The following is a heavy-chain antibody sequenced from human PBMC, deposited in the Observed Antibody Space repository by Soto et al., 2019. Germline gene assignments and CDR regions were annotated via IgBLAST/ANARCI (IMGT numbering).Heavy chain of an antibody. CDR1: GGTFSSYA. V-gene: IGHV1-69*13. Sequence: SVKVSCKASGGTFSSYAISWVRQAPGQGLEWMGGIIPIFGTANYAQKFQGRVTITADESTSTAYMELSSLRSEDTAVYYCATHKDIVATILYYWGQGTLVTVSS. CDR3: ATHKDIVATILYY. D-gene: IGHD5-12*01. J-gene: IGHJ4*02. CDR2: IIPIFGTA.